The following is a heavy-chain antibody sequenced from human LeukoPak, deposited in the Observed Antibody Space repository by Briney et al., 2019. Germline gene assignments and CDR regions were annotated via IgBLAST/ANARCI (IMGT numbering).Heavy chain of an antibody. Sequence: GRSLRLSGAASGFTFSNYVMHWVRQAPGKGLEWVAVISYDGSNKYYADSVKGRFTISRDNSKNTLYLQMNSLRAEDTAVYYCAKDPLGYSRSSPGDYWGQGTLVTVSS. CDR2: ISYDGSNK. D-gene: IGHD2-21*01. V-gene: IGHV3-30*18. CDR3: AKDPLGYSRSSPGDY. CDR1: GFTFSNYV. J-gene: IGHJ4*02.